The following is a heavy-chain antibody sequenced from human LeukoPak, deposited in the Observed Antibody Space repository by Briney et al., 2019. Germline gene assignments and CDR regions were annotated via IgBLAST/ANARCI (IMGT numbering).Heavy chain of an antibody. V-gene: IGHV4-59*01. D-gene: IGHD1-26*01. CDR2: IYYDGST. CDR3: ARGSSGSYHDY. Sequence: PSETLSLTCTVSGGSISSNYWSCIRQPPGKGLEWIGYIYYDGSTNYNPSLKSRVTISVDMSKNQFSLKLSSVTAANTAVYYCARGSSGSYHDYWGQGTLVTVSS. CDR1: GGSISSNY. J-gene: IGHJ4*02.